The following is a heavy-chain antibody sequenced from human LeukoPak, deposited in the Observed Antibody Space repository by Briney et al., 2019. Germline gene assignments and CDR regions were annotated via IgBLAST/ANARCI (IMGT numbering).Heavy chain of an antibody. CDR3: ARDRGVPSPISWFDP. J-gene: IGHJ5*02. D-gene: IGHD2-2*01. CDR2: INPNSGGT. Sequence: ASVKVSCKASGYTFTGYYIHWVRPAPGQGLEWLGWINPNSGGTNYAQKFQGRVTMTRDTSISTAYMELSRLRSDDTAVYYCARDRGVPSPISWFDPWGKGTLVTVSS. CDR1: GYTFTGYY. V-gene: IGHV1-2*02.